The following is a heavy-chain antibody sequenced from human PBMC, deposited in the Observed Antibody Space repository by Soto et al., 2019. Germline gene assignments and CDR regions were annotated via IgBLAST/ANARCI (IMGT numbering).Heavy chain of an antibody. CDR2: IYFSRSTT. J-gene: IGHJ3*02. CDR1: GGSISNHY. V-gene: IGHV4-59*08. CDR3: ARHHWYDSSGYYHDTFDI. D-gene: IGHD3-22*01. Sequence: SETLSLTCTVSGGSISNHYWSWIRQPPGKGLEWIGYIYFSRSTTSYSPSLKGRVTISVDTSKNQFSLKLSSVTAADTAVYYCARHHWYDSSGYYHDTFDIWGPGTMVTVSS.